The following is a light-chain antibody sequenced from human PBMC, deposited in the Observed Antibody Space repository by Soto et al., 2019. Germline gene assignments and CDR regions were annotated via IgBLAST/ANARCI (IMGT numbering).Light chain of an antibody. Sequence: EIGLTQSPSTLSLSLGDGATLSCRASHYIGNSLAWYHQIPGQAPRLLIYDASGGATDIPCRFSGSGSGADFALTISTLQSEDFAVYYCQQHYVWPLTFGGGTKVDI. CDR3: QQHYVWPLT. CDR1: HYIGNS. CDR2: DAS. J-gene: IGKJ4*02. V-gene: IGKV3-11*01.